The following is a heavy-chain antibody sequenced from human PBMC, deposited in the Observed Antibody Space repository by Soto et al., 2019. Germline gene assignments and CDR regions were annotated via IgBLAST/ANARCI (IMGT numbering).Heavy chain of an antibody. V-gene: IGHV3-30*03. J-gene: IGHJ4*02. Sequence: GGSLRLSCAASGFTFSSYGMHWVRQAPGKGLEWVAVISYDGSNKYYADSVKGRFTISRDNSKNTLYLQMNSLRAEDTAVYYCARESEDLTSNFDYWGQGTLVTVSS. CDR2: ISYDGSNK. CDR1: GFTFSSYG. CDR3: ARESEDLTSNFDY.